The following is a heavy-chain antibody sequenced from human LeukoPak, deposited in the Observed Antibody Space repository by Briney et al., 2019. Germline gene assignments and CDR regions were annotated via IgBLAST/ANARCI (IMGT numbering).Heavy chain of an antibody. CDR1: GFTVITYY. V-gene: IGHV3-66*03. J-gene: IGHJ4*02. CDR2: IYASGTT. CDR3: ARDGDYYDSFFDY. Sequence: PGGSLRLSCAASGFTVITYYMTWVRQAPGKGLEWVSLIYASGTTDYADSVRGRFTISRDNSKNTLYLQMNSLRAEDTAVYYCARDGDYYDSFFDYWGQGTLVTVSS. D-gene: IGHD3-22*01.